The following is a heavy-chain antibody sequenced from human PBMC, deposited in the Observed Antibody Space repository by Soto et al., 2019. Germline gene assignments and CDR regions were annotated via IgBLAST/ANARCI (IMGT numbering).Heavy chain of an antibody. CDR2: IYPGDSDT. CDR3: ARHVGHDSSSIYYYYYMDV. CDR1: GYSFTSYW. V-gene: IGHV5-51*01. J-gene: IGHJ6*03. Sequence: GESLKISCKGSGYSFTSYWIGWVRQMPGKGLEWMGIIYPGDSDTRYSPSFQGQVTISAYKSISTAYLQWSSLKASDTAMYYCARHVGHDSSSIYYYYYMDVWGKGTTVTVSS. D-gene: IGHD6-6*01.